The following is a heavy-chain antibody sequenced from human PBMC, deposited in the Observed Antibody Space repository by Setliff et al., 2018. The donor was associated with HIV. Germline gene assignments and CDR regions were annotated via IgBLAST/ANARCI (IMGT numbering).Heavy chain of an antibody. CDR1: GFTFTSYV. V-gene: IGHV3-30*18. CDR3: AKDWGSRLSYSFYYMDV. CDR2: MSIGGHIK. D-gene: IGHD3-16*01. J-gene: IGHJ6*03. Sequence: PGGSLRLSCAATGFTFTSYVLHWVRQAPGKGLEWVAVMSIGGHIKIYADSVKGRFTISRDNSRNTLYLQMNSLRTEDTAVYYCAKDWGSRLSYSFYYMDVWGKGTTVTVSS.